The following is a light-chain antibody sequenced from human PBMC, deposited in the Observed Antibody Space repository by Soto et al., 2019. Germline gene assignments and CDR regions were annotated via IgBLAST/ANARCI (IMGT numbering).Light chain of an antibody. CDR1: QSVSSSY. V-gene: IGKV3-20*01. J-gene: IGKJ5*01. Sequence: EIVLTQSPGTLSLSPGERATLSCRASQSVSSSYLAWYQQKPGQAPRLLIYDASSRATGIPDRFSGSGSGTDFTLTISRLEPEDFAVYYWQQYGSSPPITFGQGTRLEIK. CDR3: QQYGSSPPIT. CDR2: DAS.